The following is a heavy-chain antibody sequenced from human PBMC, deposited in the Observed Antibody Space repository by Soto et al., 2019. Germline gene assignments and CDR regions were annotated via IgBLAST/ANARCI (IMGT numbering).Heavy chain of an antibody. CDR2: ISGSGGST. CDR3: AKVSVDFWSGYYYYFDY. V-gene: IGHV3-23*01. Sequence: PGGSLRLSCAASGFTFSSYAMSWVRQAPGKGLEWVSAISGSGGSTYYADSVKGRFTISRDNSKNTLYLQMNSLRAEDTAVYYCAKVSVDFWSGYYYYFDYWGQGTLVTVSS. D-gene: IGHD3-3*01. J-gene: IGHJ4*02. CDR1: GFTFSSYA.